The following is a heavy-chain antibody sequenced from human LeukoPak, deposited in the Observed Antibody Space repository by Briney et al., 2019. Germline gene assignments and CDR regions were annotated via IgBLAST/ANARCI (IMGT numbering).Heavy chain of an antibody. D-gene: IGHD3-9*01. CDR1: GFTFSRYN. CDR3: ARDGDSPGYEGCDFDF. J-gene: IGHJ4*02. Sequence: GGSLRLSCAASGFTFSRYNMNWVRQAPGKGLEWISYISSSSSIVYYGDSLKGRFAISRDNAKNSLYLQMNSLRAEDTAVYYCARDGDSPGYEGCDFDFWGQGTLVSVSS. CDR2: ISSSSSIV. V-gene: IGHV3-48*01.